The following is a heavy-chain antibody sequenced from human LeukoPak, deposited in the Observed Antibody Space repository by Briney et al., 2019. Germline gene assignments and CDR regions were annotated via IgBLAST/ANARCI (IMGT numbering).Heavy chain of an antibody. CDR1: GYTFTGYY. J-gene: IGHJ4*02. CDR3: ARDHSSGWRPHFDY. D-gene: IGHD6-19*01. CDR2: INPNSGGT. Sequence: ASVKVSCKASGYTFTGYYMHWVRQAPGQGLEWMGWINPNSGGTNYAQKFQGRVTMTRDTSISTAYMELSRLRSDDTAVYYCARDHSSGWRPHFDYWGQGTLVTVSS. V-gene: IGHV1-2*02.